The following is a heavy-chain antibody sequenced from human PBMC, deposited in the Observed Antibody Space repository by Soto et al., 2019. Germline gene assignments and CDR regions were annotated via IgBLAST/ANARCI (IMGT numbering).Heavy chain of an antibody. D-gene: IGHD1-20*01. J-gene: IGHJ6*02. CDR1: GGTFSSYA. CDR2: IIPIFGTA. Sequence: SVKVSCKASGGTFSSYAISWVRQAPGQGLEWMGGIIPIFGTANYAQKFQGRVTITADESTSTAYMELSSLRSEDTAVYYCASHNGGYYYYGMDVWGQGTTVTVS. V-gene: IGHV1-69*13. CDR3: ASHNGGYYYYGMDV.